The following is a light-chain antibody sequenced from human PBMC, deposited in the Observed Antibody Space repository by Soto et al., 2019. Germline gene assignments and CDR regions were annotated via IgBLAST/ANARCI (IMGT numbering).Light chain of an antibody. V-gene: IGKV1-9*01. J-gene: IGKJ4*01. Sequence: DIQLTQSPSFLSASVGDRVTITCRASQDITPSLAWYQQKPGQAPKLLIYGASTLQSGVPSRFSGSGSGTEFTLTISSLQPEDFATYCCQQFKSYPLTFGGGTKVDIK. CDR3: QQFKSYPLT. CDR1: QDITPS. CDR2: GAS.